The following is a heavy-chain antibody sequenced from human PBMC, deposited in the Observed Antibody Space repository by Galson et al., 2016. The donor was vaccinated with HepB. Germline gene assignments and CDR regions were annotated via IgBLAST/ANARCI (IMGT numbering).Heavy chain of an antibody. D-gene: IGHD1-1*01. CDR2: ISTNSGST. V-gene: IGHV1-18*01. CDR3: ARDANWNLDY. Sequence: SVKVSCKASGYIFTRNGIRWVRQAPGQGLEWLGWISTNSGSTNYAQKVQDRITITTDTSTRTVYMELRSLTSDDTAVYYCARDANWNLDYWGQGTLVTVSS. CDR1: GYIFTRNG. J-gene: IGHJ4*02.